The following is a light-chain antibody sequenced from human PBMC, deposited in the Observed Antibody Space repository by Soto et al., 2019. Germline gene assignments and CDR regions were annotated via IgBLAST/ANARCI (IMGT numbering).Light chain of an antibody. Sequence: EIVLTQSPGTLSLSPGERASLSWGASQSVSNNYLAWYQQKPGQAPRLLIYGASNRATGIPDRFSGSGSGTDFTLTISRLEPEDFAVYYCQQYGSSGTFGQGTKVDIK. V-gene: IGKV3-20*01. J-gene: IGKJ1*01. CDR2: GAS. CDR1: QSVSNNY. CDR3: QQYGSSGT.